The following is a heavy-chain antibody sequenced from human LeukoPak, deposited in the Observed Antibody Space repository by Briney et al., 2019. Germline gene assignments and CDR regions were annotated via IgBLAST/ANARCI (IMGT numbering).Heavy chain of an antibody. V-gene: IGHV3-30-3*01. D-gene: IGHD5-18*01. CDR2: ISYDGSNK. J-gene: IGHJ4*02. CDR3: ARGQAGYSYGYVGFDY. CDR1: GFNFSSYA. Sequence: GGSLRLSCAASGFNFSSYAVQWVRRAPGKGVEWVAVISYDGSNKYYADSVKGRFTISRDNSKNTLYLQMNSLRAEDTAVYYCARGQAGYSYGYVGFDYWGQGTLVTVSS.